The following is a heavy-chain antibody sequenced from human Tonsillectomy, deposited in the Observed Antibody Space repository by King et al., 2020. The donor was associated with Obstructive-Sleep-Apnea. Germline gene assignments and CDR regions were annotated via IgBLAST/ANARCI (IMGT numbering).Heavy chain of an antibody. CDR1: GFTFSSYV. J-gene: IGHJ4*02. V-gene: IGHV3-23*04. Sequence: VQLVESGGGLVQPGGSLRLSCAASGFTFSSYVMSWVRQAPGKGLEWVSGISARGDSTYYADSVKGRFTISRDNSKNTLYLQMNSLRAEDTAVYYCAKGERFLEWLLSLDYWGQGTLVTVSS. D-gene: IGHD3-3*01. CDR3: AKGERFLEWLLSLDY. CDR2: ISARGDST.